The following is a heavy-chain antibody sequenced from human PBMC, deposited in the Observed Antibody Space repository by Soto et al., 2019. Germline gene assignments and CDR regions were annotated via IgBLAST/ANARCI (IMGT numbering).Heavy chain of an antibody. D-gene: IGHD3-3*01. J-gene: IGHJ5*02. V-gene: IGHV3-23*01. CDR3: AKLLYDFWSGYPGYNWFDP. CDR2: ISGSGGST. CDR1: GFTFSSYA. Sequence: GGSLRLSCAASGFTFSSYAMSWVRQAPGKGLEWVSAISGSGGSTYYADSVKGRFTISRDNSKNTLYLQMNSLRAEDTAVYYCAKLLYDFWSGYPGYNWFDPWGQGTMVTSPQ.